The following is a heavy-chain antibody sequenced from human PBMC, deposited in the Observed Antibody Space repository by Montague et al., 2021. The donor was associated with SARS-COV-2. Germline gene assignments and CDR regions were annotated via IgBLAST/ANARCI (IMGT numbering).Heavy chain of an antibody. J-gene: IGHJ4*02. CDR1: GGSISSGGYY. D-gene: IGHD3-3*01. V-gene: IGHV4-31*03. CDR2: NYYSGST. Sequence: TLSLTCTVSGGSISSGGYYWSWIRQHPGKGLEWIGYNYYSGSTYYNPPLQSSVTISVDTTKNQFSLKLSSVTAADTAVYSCAGWGTMFGVVTFAFDYWGQGTLVTVSS. CDR3: AGWGTMFGVVTFAFDY.